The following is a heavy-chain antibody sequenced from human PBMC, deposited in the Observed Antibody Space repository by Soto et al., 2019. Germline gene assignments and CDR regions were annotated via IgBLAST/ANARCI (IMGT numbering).Heavy chain of an antibody. Sequence: ASVKVSCKASGYTFTSYYMHWVRQAPGQGLEWMGIINPSGGSTSYAQKFQGRVTMTRDTSTSTVYMELSSLRSEDTAVYYCARDRFRKAGAGSYHYGMDVRGQGTTVTVSS. CDR1: GYTFTSYY. V-gene: IGHV1-46*01. D-gene: IGHD6-19*01. J-gene: IGHJ6*02. CDR2: INPSGGST. CDR3: ARDRFRKAGAGSYHYGMDV.